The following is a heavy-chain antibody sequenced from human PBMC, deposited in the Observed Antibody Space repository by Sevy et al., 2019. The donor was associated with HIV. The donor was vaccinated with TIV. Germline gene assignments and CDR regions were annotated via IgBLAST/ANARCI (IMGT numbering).Heavy chain of an antibody. CDR3: ARGGGLSPHHWLDP. V-gene: IGHV1-69*13. J-gene: IGHJ5*02. CDR2: IIPIFGSA. Sequence: ASVKVSCKASGGTFSSYGITWVRQARGQGLEWMGEIIPIFGSANYGQTFQGRVTMTADQSTSTAYMELSSLRSDDTAVYYCARGGGLSPHHWLDPWGQGTLVTVSS. CDR1: GGTFSSYG. D-gene: IGHD3-16*01.